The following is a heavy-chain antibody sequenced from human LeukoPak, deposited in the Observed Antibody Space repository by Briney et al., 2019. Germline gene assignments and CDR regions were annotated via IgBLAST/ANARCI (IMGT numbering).Heavy chain of an antibody. Sequence: GSLRLSCAASGFTFDDYGMNWIRQPPGEGLEWIGEINHSGSTNYNPSLKSRVTISVDTSKNQFSLKVNSVTAADTAVYYCARRSGAADGYDYDYYYYMDVWGRGTTVTVSS. D-gene: IGHD5-24*01. J-gene: IGHJ6*03. V-gene: IGHV4-34*01. CDR2: INHSGST. CDR1: GFTFDDYG. CDR3: ARRSGAADGYDYDYYYYMDV.